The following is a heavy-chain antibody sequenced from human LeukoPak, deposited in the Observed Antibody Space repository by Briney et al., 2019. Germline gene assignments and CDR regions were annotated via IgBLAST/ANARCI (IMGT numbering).Heavy chain of an antibody. CDR1: GYTFTGYY. CDR2: INPNSGGT. J-gene: IGHJ1*01. V-gene: IGHV1-2*02. Sequence: GASVKASCKXSGYTFTGYYMHWVRQAPGQGLEWMGWINPNSGGTNYAQKFQGRVTMTRDTSISTAYMELSRLRSDDTAVYYCAREPRVGFSRSFGYWGQGTLVTVSS. CDR3: AREPRVGFSRSFGY. D-gene: IGHD3-16*01.